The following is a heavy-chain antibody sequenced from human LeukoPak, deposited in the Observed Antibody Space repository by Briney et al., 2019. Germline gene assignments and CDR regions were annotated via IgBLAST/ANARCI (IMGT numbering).Heavy chain of an antibody. D-gene: IGHD6-13*01. CDR2: IYHSGST. Sequence: SETLSLTCAVSGYSISSGYYWGWIRQPPGKGLEWIGSIYHSGSTYYNPSLQSRVTISVDTSKNQFSLKLSSVTAADTAVYYCARDRGSSSWHTNFDYWGQGTLVTVSS. CDR1: GYSISSGYY. J-gene: IGHJ4*02. V-gene: IGHV4-38-2*02. CDR3: ARDRGSSSWHTNFDY.